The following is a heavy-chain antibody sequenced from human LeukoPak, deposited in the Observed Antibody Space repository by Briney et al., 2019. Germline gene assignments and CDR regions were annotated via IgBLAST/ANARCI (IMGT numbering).Heavy chain of an antibody. CDR2: IYPGDSDT. D-gene: IGHD6-6*01. J-gene: IGHJ6*03. CDR3: ARSYSSYSTGYYYMDV. V-gene: IGHV5-51*01. CDR1: GYSFTSYW. Sequence: GESLKISCKGSGYSFTSYWIGWVRQMPGKSLEWMGIIYPGDSDTRYSPSFQGQVTISADKSSSTAYLQWSSLKASDTAMYYCARSYSSYSTGYYYMDVWGKGTTVTVSS.